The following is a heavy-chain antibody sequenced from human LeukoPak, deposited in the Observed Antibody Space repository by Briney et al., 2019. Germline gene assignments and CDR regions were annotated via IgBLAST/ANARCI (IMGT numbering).Heavy chain of an antibody. CDR3: TRNRIVGATRAFDI. CDR2: IRSKANSYAT. Sequence: GGSLRLSRAASGFTFSGSAMHWVRQASGKGLEWVGRIRSKANSYATAYAASVKGRFTISRDDSKNTAYLQMNSLKTEDTAVYYCTRNRIVGATRAFDIWGQGTMVTVSS. V-gene: IGHV3-73*01. D-gene: IGHD1-26*01. J-gene: IGHJ3*02. CDR1: GFTFSGSA.